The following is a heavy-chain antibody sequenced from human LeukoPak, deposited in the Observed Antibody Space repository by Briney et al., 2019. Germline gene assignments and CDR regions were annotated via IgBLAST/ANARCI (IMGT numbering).Heavy chain of an antibody. J-gene: IGHJ4*02. CDR3: AGGNGYVWGSYRPGFY. D-gene: IGHD3-16*02. CDR1: GFTFSSYE. CDR2: ISSSGSTI. V-gene: IGHV3-48*03. Sequence: GGSLRLSCAASGFTFSSYEVNWVRQAPGKGLEWISYISSSGSTIYYADSVKGRFTISRDNAKNSLYLQMNSLRAEDTAVYYCAGGNGYVWGSYRPGFYWGQGTLVTVSS.